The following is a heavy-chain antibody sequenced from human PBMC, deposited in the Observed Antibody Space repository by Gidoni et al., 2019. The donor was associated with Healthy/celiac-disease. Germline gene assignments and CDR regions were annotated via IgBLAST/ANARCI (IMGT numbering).Heavy chain of an antibody. CDR1: GYTFTSYG. Sequence: QVQLVQAGAEGKKPGASVKVSCKASGYTFTSYGISWVRQAPGQGLEWMGWIRAYNGNTNYAQQLQGRVTMTTDTSTSTAYMELRSLRSDDTAVYYCARVAHKNGGGSSGYPDYWGQGTLVTVSS. CDR2: IRAYNGNT. V-gene: IGHV1-18*01. J-gene: IGHJ4*02. CDR3: ARVAHKNGGGSSGYPDY. D-gene: IGHD3-22*01.